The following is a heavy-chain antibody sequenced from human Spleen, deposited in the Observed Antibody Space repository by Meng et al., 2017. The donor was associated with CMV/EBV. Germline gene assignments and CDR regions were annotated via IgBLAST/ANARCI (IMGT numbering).Heavy chain of an antibody. CDR3: ASPGDIVPTLAAY. CDR1: RFTFFIFC. D-gene: IGHD5-12*01. V-gene: IGHV3-7*01. J-gene: IGHJ4*02. CDR2: IKQIGHDR. Sequence: ASSRFTFFIFCMYCVHQAPGTPVEWVANIKQIGHDRSYVNSVKGRFTISRDNAKNSLFLQMDSLRVEDTAVYYCASPGDIVPTLAAYWGQGTLVTVSS.